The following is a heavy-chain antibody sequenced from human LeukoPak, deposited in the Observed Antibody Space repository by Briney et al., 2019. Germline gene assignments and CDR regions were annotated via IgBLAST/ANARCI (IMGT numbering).Heavy chain of an antibody. Sequence: SETLSLTCTVSGGSISSSSYYWGWIRQPPGKGLEWIGSIYYSGSTYYNPSLKSRVTISVDTSKNQFSLKLSSVTAADTAVYYCARLGVDWELLSFVDYWGQGTLVTVSS. D-gene: IGHD1-26*01. V-gene: IGHV4-39*07. CDR3: ARLGVDWELLSFVDY. CDR1: GGSISSSSYY. J-gene: IGHJ4*02. CDR2: IYYSGST.